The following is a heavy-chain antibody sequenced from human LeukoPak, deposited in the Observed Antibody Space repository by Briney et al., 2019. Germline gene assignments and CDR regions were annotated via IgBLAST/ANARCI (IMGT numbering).Heavy chain of an antibody. CDR1: GFTFSSHS. CDR3: ARVDYGDYVGY. V-gene: IGHV3-21*01. Sequence: GGSLRLSCAASGFTFSSHSMNWVRQAPGKGLEWVSSISSSSSYIYYADSVKGRFTISRDNAKNSLYLQMNSLRAEDTAVYYCARVDYGDYVGYWGQGTLVTVSS. CDR2: ISSSSSYI. J-gene: IGHJ4*02. D-gene: IGHD4-17*01.